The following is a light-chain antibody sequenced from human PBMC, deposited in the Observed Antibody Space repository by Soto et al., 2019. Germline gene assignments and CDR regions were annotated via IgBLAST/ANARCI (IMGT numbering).Light chain of an antibody. CDR1: QSVSSN. Sequence: EIVMTQSPATLSVSPGERATLSCRASQSVSSNLAWYQQKPGQAPRLLIYGASTRAIGIPARFSGSGSGTEFTLSISSLQSEDFALYYCQQYNNWPPRTFGQGTKVEIK. V-gene: IGKV3-15*01. J-gene: IGKJ1*01. CDR2: GAS. CDR3: QQYNNWPPRT.